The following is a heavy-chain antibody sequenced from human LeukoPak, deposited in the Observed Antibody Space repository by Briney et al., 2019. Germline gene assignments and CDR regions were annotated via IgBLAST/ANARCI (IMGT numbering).Heavy chain of an antibody. D-gene: IGHD3-9*01. J-gene: IGHJ4*02. CDR2: ISSSSSYI. Sequence: GGSLRLSCAASGFTFSSYSMNWVRQAPGKGLEWVSSISSSSSYIYYADSVKGRFTISRDDAKNSLYLQMNSLRAEDTAVYYCARAVRYFEGGLYYFDYWGQGTLVTVSS. CDR3: ARAVRYFEGGLYYFDY. CDR1: GFTFSSYS. V-gene: IGHV3-21*01.